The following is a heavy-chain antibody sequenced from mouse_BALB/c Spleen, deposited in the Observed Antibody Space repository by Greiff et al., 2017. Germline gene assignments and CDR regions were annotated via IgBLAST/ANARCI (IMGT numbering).Heavy chain of an antibody. J-gene: IGHJ4*01. D-gene: IGHD2-2*01. V-gene: IGHV1S22*01. CDR1: GYTFTSYW. CDR2: IYPGSGST. CDR3: TSGYDDDGDAMDD. Sequence: LQQPGSELVRPVASVKLSCKASGYTFTSYWMHWVKQRHGQGLEWIGNIYPGSGSTNYDEKFKSKGTLTVDTSSSTAYMHLSSLTSEDSAVYYCTSGYDDDGDAMDDWGQGTSVTVSS.